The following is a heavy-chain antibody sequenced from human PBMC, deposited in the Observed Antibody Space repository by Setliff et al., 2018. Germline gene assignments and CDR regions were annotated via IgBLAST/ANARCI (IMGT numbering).Heavy chain of an antibody. CDR1: GFTFSSYS. V-gene: IGHV3-48*01. J-gene: IGHJ6*03. CDR3: ARGPTIFGAIYYMDV. D-gene: IGHD3-3*01. Sequence: GGSLRLSCAASGFTFSSYSMNWVRQAPGKGLEWVSYISSSSSTIYYADSVKGRFTISRDNVKNSLYLQMNSLRAEDTAVYYCARGPTIFGAIYYMDVWGKGTTVTVSS. CDR2: ISSSSSTI.